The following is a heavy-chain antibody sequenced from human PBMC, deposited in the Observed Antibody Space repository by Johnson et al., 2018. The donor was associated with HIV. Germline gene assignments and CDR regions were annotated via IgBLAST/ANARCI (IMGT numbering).Heavy chain of an antibody. Sequence: QVQLVESGGGVVQPGRSLRLSCVVSGFTFSSYTMHWVRHAPGKVLEWVAVISYDGSNIYVADSVKGCFTIFRDNSRNMLYLQMNRLRPEDTAVYYCARDGRDLVTRGGFDVWGPGTVVTVSS. CDR2: ISYDGSNI. CDR1: GFTFSSYT. V-gene: IGHV3-30*14. CDR3: ARDGRDLVTRGGFDV. J-gene: IGHJ3*01. D-gene: IGHD5-18*01.